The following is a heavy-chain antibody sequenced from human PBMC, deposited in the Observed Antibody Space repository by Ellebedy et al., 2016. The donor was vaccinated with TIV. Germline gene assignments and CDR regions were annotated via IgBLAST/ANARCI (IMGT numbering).Heavy chain of an antibody. J-gene: IGHJ1*01. D-gene: IGHD4-17*01. Sequence: GESLKISXAASGFTFSSYAMSWVRQAPGKGLEWVSAISGSGGSTYYADSVKGRFTISRDNSKNTLYLQMNSLRAEDTAVYYCASGEDDYGDYVADWGQGTLVTVSS. CDR2: ISGSGGST. CDR1: GFTFSSYA. V-gene: IGHV3-23*01. CDR3: ASGEDDYGDYVAD.